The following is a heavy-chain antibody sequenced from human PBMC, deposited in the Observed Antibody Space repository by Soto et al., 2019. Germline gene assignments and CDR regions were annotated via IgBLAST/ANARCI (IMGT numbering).Heavy chain of an antibody. CDR3: ARVSLIAGAGRVGYYYYGMDV. CDR2: INPSGST. D-gene: IGHD6-13*01. V-gene: IGHV4-34*01. J-gene: IGHJ6*02. Sequence: QVQLQQWGAGLLKPSETLSLTCAVYGGSFSGYYWSWIRQPPGKGLEWFGGINPSGSTNSNPSLKRRVTRAVDTSKNQFSRKLSAGTAADTAVYYCARVSLIAGAGRVGYYYYGMDVWGQGTTVTVSS. CDR1: GGSFSGYY.